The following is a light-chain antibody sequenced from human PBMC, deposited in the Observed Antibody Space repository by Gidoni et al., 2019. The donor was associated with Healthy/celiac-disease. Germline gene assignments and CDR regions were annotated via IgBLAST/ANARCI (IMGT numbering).Light chain of an antibody. Sequence: EIVLTQSPATLSLSPGERATLSCRASQSVSSYLAWYQQNPGQAPRLLIYYASNRATGIPARFSGSGSGTDFTLTISSLEPEDFAVYYCQQRSNWPPRYTFGQGTKLEIK. V-gene: IGKV3-11*01. J-gene: IGKJ2*01. CDR2: YAS. CDR3: QQRSNWPPRYT. CDR1: QSVSSY.